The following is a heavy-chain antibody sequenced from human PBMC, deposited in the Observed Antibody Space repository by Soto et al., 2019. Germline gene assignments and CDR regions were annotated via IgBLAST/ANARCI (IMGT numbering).Heavy chain of an antibody. D-gene: IGHD3-10*01. Sequence: TSETLSLTCTVSGGSISSGGYYWSWIRQHPGKGLEWIGYIYYSGSTYYNPSLKSRVTISVDTSKNQFSLKLSSVTAADTAVYYCARSMVRGVIGLDFDYWGQGTLVTVSS. CDR3: ARSMVRGVIGLDFDY. CDR1: GGSISSGGYY. J-gene: IGHJ4*02. CDR2: IYYSGST. V-gene: IGHV4-31*02.